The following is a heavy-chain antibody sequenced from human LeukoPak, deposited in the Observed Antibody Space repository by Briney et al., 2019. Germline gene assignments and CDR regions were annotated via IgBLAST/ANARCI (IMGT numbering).Heavy chain of an antibody. CDR3: ANIMVRGVES. D-gene: IGHD3-10*01. CDR2: ISGGGGST. Sequence: GGSLRLSCAASGFTFSSYAMSWVRQAPGKGLGWVSAISGGGGSTYYADSVKGRFTISRDNSKNTLYLEMNSLRAEDTAVYYCANIMVRGVESWGQGTLVTVSS. J-gene: IGHJ4*02. CDR1: GFTFSSYA. V-gene: IGHV3-23*01.